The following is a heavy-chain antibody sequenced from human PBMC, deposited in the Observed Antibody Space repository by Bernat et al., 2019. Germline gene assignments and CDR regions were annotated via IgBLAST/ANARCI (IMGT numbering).Heavy chain of an antibody. CDR3: ARDFYGDPGYGMDV. CDR2: IDHSGST. D-gene: IGHD4-17*01. V-gene: IGHV4-30-2*01. CDR1: GGSISSGGYS. J-gene: IGHJ6*02. Sequence: QLQLQESGSGLVKPSQTLSLTCAVSGGSISSGGYSWSWIRQPPGKGLEWIGYIDHSGSTYYNPSLKSRVTISVDRSKNQFSLKLSSVTAADTAVYYCARDFYGDPGYGMDVWGQGTTVTVSS.